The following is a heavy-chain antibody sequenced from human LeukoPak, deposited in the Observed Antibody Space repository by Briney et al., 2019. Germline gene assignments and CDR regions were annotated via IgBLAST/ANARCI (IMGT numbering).Heavy chain of an antibody. CDR1: GGSLSGYY. V-gene: IGHV4-34*01. CDR2: INHSGST. Sequence: SETLSLTCAVYGGSLSGYYWNWIRQPPGKGLEWIGEINHSGSTNYNPSLKSRVTISVDTSKNQFPLKLNSVTAADTAVYYCARAVAGQLTFDYWGQGTLVTVSS. D-gene: IGHD6-19*01. J-gene: IGHJ4*02. CDR3: ARAVAGQLTFDY.